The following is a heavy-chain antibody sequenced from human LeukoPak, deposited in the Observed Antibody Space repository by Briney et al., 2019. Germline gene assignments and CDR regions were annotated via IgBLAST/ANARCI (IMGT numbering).Heavy chain of an antibody. CDR3: ARERNYGSGSYDY. CDR1: GYTFTSYG. D-gene: IGHD3-10*01. V-gene: IGHV1-69*04. Sequence: EASVKVSCKASGYTFTSYGISWVRQAPGQGLEWMGRIIPILGIANYAQKFQGRVTITADKSTSTAYMELSSLRSEDTAVYYCARERNYGSGSYDYWGQGTLVTVSS. CDR2: IIPILGIA. J-gene: IGHJ4*02.